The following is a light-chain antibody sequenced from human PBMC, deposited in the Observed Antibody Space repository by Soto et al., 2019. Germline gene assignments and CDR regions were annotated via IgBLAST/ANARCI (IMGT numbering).Light chain of an antibody. CDR2: WAS. Sequence: DIVMTQSPDSLAVSLGERSTINCKSSQRVLYSSNNKNYLACYQQKPGQPPNLLIYWASTRESGVPDRFSGSGSWTDFTLTFISLQAEDLAVYSCHQYYSTPPTFGPGNKVHIK. V-gene: IGKV4-1*01. J-gene: IGKJ3*01. CDR3: HQYYSTPPT. CDR1: QRVLYSSNNKNY.